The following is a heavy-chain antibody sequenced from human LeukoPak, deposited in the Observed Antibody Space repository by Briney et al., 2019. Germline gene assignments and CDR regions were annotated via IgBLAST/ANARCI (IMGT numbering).Heavy chain of an antibody. CDR2: IRYDGSNK. V-gene: IGHV3-30*02. Sequence: GGSLRLSCAASGFTFSSYGMHWVRQAPGKGLEWVAFIRYDGSNKYYADSVKGRFTISRDNSKNTLYLQMNSLRAGDTAVYYCAKDFRTRYCSSTSCYGPWGQGTLVTVSS. D-gene: IGHD2-2*01. CDR1: GFTFSSYG. J-gene: IGHJ5*02. CDR3: AKDFRTRYCSSTSCYGP.